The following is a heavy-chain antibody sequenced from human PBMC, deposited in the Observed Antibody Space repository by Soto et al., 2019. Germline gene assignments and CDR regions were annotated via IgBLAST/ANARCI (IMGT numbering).Heavy chain of an antibody. CDR2: IDSSGSAI. Sequence: EVQLVESGGGFVQPGGSLRLSCVAPGFTFSSYEMNWVRQAPGKGLQWVSYIDSSGSAIYYADSVKGRFTISRDNAKNSLYLQMNSLRAEDTALYYCARGDASGYWGQGTLVTVSS. D-gene: IGHD2-2*01. V-gene: IGHV3-48*03. CDR3: ARGDASGY. J-gene: IGHJ4*02. CDR1: GFTFSSYE.